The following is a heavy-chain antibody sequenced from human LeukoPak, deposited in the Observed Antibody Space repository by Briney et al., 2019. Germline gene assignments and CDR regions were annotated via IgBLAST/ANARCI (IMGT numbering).Heavy chain of an antibody. V-gene: IGHV4-4*02. CDR2: IYHSGST. Sequence: SGTLSLTCAVSGGSISSSNWWSWVRQPPGKGLEWIGEIYHSGSTNYNPSLKSRVTISVDKSKNQFSLKLSSVTAADTAVYYCARDPAPGYNWNDVRYFDYWGQGTLVTVSS. J-gene: IGHJ4*02. CDR3: ARDPAPGYNWNDVRYFDY. CDR1: GGSISSSNW. D-gene: IGHD1-1*01.